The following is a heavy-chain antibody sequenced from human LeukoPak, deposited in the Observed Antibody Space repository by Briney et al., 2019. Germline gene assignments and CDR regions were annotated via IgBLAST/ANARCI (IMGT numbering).Heavy chain of an antibody. Sequence: ASVKVSCKASGYTFTSYYMHWVRQAPGQGLEWMGIINPSGGSTSYAQKFQGRVTMTRDTSTSTVYMELSSLRSEDTAVYYCARSVPYYYDSSGYQFDYWGPGNPGHRLL. CDR1: GYTFTSYY. CDR3: ARSVPYYYDSSGYQFDY. D-gene: IGHD3-22*01. V-gene: IGHV1-46*01. J-gene: IGHJ4*02. CDR2: INPSGGST.